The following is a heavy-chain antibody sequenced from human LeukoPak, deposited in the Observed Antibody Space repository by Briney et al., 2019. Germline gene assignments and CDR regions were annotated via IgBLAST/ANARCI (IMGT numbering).Heavy chain of an antibody. J-gene: IGHJ4*02. Sequence: PSETLSLTCTVSGGSISSYYWSWIRQPPGKGLEWIGRIYTSGSTNYNPSLKSRVTMSVDTSKNQFSLKLSSVTAADTAVYYCARDSYYYDSSGYYHFDYWGQGTLVTVSS. CDR2: IYTSGST. V-gene: IGHV4-4*07. CDR3: ARDSYYYDSSGYYHFDY. CDR1: GGSISSYY. D-gene: IGHD3-22*01.